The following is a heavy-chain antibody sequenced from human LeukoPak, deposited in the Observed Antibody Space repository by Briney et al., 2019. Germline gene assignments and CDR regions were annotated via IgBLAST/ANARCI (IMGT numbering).Heavy chain of an antibody. Sequence: PSETLSLTCAVYGGSFSRYFWSWIRQPPGKGLEWIGEINHSGSTNYNPSLKSRVTISVDTSKNQFSLKLSSVTAADTAVYYCARDRRVGNSGSYFRWFDLWGQGTLVTVSS. CDR2: INHSGST. CDR3: ARDRRVGNSGSYFRWFDL. D-gene: IGHD1-26*01. J-gene: IGHJ5*02. V-gene: IGHV4-34*01. CDR1: GGSFSRYF.